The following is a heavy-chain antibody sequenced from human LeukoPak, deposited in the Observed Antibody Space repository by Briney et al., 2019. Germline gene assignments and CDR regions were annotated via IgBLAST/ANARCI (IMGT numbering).Heavy chain of an antibody. CDR2: VSESGDGT. J-gene: IGHJ4*02. Sequence: GGSLRLSCAASGFTFSSYSMNWVRQAPGKGLEWVSSVSESGDGTYYADSVMGRFIISRDNSRKTFHLQMDSLRADDTAIYYCAKGKVNHLGALDFWGQGTLVAVSS. CDR3: AKGKVNHLGALDF. V-gene: IGHV3-23*01. CDR1: GFTFSSYS. D-gene: IGHD1-26*01.